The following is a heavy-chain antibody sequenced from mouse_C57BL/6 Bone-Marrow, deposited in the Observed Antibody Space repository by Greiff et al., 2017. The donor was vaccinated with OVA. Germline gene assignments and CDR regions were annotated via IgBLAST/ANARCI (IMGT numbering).Heavy chain of an antibody. Sequence: VQLQQSGAELVRPGASVTLSCKASGYTFTDYEMHWVKQTPVHGLEWIGAIDPETGGTAYNQKFKGKAILTADKSSSTAYMALRSLTSEDSAVYYCTRSGGNYDYYAMDYWGQGTSVTVSS. CDR3: TRSGGNYDYYAMDY. CDR1: GYTFTDYE. J-gene: IGHJ4*01. D-gene: IGHD2-1*01. CDR2: IDPETGGT. V-gene: IGHV1-15*01.